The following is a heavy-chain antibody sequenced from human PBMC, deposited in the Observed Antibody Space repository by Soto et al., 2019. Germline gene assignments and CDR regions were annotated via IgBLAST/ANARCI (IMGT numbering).Heavy chain of an antibody. CDR1: GFTFSSYA. Sequence: GGSLRLSCAASGFTFSSYAMSWVRQAPGKGLEWVSAISGSGGSTYYADSVKGRFTISRDNSKNTLYLQMNSLRAEDTAVYYCAKDQDYYDSSGDWDYWGQGTLVTVSS. D-gene: IGHD3-22*01. CDR2: ISGSGGST. CDR3: AKDQDYYDSSGDWDY. J-gene: IGHJ4*02. V-gene: IGHV3-23*01.